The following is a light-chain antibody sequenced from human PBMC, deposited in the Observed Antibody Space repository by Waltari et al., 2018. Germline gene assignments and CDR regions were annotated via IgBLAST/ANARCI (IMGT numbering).Light chain of an antibody. V-gene: IGLV1-44*01. Sequence: QSVLTQPPSASGSPGQRVTIPCSGSTSNIGSNTVNWYQQVPGTAPKLLIYTNSQRPSGVPDRFSGSRSGTSGFLAISGLQSEDEADYYCAAWDDGLNGWVFGGRTRVSVL. J-gene: IGLJ3*02. CDR1: TSNIGSNT. CDR2: TNS. CDR3: AAWDDGLNGWV.